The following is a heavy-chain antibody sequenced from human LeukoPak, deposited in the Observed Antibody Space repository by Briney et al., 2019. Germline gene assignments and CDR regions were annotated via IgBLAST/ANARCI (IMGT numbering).Heavy chain of an antibody. CDR3: ARHPSSSWYYYGMDV. V-gene: IGHV1-46*01. Sequence: GASVKVSCKASGYTFTSYYMHWVRQAPGQGLEWMGIINPSGGSTSYAQKFQGRVTMTRDTSTSTVYMELSSLRSEDTAVYYCARHPSSSWYYYGMDVWGQGTTVTVSS. J-gene: IGHJ6*02. CDR2: INPSGGST. D-gene: IGHD6-13*01. CDR1: GYTFTSYY.